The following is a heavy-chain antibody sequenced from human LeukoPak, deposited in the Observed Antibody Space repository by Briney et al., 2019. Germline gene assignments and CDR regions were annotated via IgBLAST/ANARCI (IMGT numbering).Heavy chain of an antibody. CDR3: AGGYSYGFNNWFDP. V-gene: IGHV4-4*02. D-gene: IGHD5-18*01. Sequence: SETLSLTCAVSGGSISSSNWWSWVRQPPGKRLEWIGEIYHSGSTNYNPSLKSRVTISVDKSKNQFSLKLSSVTAADTAVYYCAGGYSYGFNNWFDPWGQGTLVTVSS. J-gene: IGHJ5*02. CDR2: IYHSGST. CDR1: GGSISSSNW.